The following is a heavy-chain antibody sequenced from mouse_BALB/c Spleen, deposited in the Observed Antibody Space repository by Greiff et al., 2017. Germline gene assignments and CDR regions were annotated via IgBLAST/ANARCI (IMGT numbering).Heavy chain of an antibody. CDR3: ARDGNYDY. CDR1: GFTFSSFG. CDR2: ISSGSSTI. J-gene: IGHJ2*01. Sequence: LMESGGGLVQPGGSRKLSCAASGFTFSSFGMHWVRQAPEKGLEWVAYISSGSSTIYYADTVKGRFTISRDNPKNTLFLQMTSLRSEDTAMYYCARDGNYDYWGQGTTLTVSS. D-gene: IGHD2-1*01. V-gene: IGHV5-17*02.